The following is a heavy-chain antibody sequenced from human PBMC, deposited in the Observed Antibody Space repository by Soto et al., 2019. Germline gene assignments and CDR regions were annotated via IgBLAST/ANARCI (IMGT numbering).Heavy chain of an antibody. J-gene: IGHJ6*03. D-gene: IGHD6-6*01. CDR3: ARDSEQLVVQRGYYYYYMDV. CDR1: GGSISSGGYY. V-gene: IGHV4-31*03. CDR2: IYYSGST. Sequence: SETLSLTCTVSGGSISSGGYYWSWIRQHPGKGLEWIGYIYYSGSTYYNPSLKSRVTISVDTSKNQFSLKLSSVTAADTAVYYCARDSEQLVVQRGYYYYYMDVWGKGTTVTVSS.